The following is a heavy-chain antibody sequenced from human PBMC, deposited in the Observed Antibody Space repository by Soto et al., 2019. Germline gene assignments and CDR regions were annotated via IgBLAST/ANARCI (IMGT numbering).Heavy chain of an antibody. V-gene: IGHV2-5*02. CDR3: AHLTTVVTSFDY. CDR2: IYWDDDK. Sequence: GLDLEWLALIYWDDDKRYSPSLKSRLTITKDTSKNQVVLTMTNMDPVDTATYYCAHLTTVVTSFDYWGQGTLVTVSS. J-gene: IGHJ4*02. D-gene: IGHD4-17*01.